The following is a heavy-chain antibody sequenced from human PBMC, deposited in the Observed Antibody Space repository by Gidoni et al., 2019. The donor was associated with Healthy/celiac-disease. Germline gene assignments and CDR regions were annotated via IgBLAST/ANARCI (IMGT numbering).Heavy chain of an antibody. CDR2: INPNSGGT. CDR3: ARDPYSSSYYYYGMDV. V-gene: IGHV1-2*02. CDR1: GYTFTGYY. D-gene: IGHD6-13*01. J-gene: IGHJ6*04. Sequence: QVQLVQSGAEVKKPGASVKVSCKASGYTFTGYYMHWVRPAPGQGLEWMGWINPNSGGTNYAQKFQGRVTMTRDTSISTAYMELSRLRSDDTAVYYCARDPYSSSYYYYGMDVWGKGTTVTVSS.